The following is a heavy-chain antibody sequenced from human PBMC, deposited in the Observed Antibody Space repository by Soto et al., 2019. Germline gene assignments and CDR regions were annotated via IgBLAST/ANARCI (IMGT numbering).Heavy chain of an antibody. V-gene: IGHV1-69*13. J-gene: IGHJ4*02. CDR1: GGTFSSYA. Sequence: GASVKVSCKASGGTFSSYAISWVRQAPGQGLEWMGGIIPIFGTANYAQKFQGRVTITADESTSTAYMELSSLRSEDTAVYYCATGYYYGSGSYYDYWGQGTLVTVSS. D-gene: IGHD3-10*01. CDR3: ATGYYYGSGSYYDY. CDR2: IIPIFGTA.